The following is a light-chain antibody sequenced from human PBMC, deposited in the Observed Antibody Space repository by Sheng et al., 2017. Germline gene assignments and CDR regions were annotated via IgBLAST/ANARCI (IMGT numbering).Light chain of an antibody. Sequence: EIVLTQSPGTLSLSPGERATLSCRASQNVRSDYLAWYQQKPGQAPRLLIYDASSRATGIPDRFSGSGSGTDFTLTISSLEPEDFAVYYCQQRSNWPLTFGGGTKVEIK. J-gene: IGKJ4*01. V-gene: IGKV3D-20*02. CDR2: DAS. CDR1: QNVRSDY. CDR3: QQRSNWPLT.